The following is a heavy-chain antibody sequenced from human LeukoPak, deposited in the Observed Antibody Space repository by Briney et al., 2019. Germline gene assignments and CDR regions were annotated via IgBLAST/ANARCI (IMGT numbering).Heavy chain of an antibody. D-gene: IGHD6-19*01. CDR2: ISYDGSNK. CDR3: ARDPQWLVPVDY. J-gene: IGHJ4*02. CDR1: GFTFSSYA. Sequence: GGSLRLSCAASGFTFSSYAMSWVRQAPGKGLEWVAVISYDGSNKYYADSVKGRFTISRDNSKNTLYLQMNSLRAEDTAVYYCARDPQWLVPVDYWGQGTLVTVSS. V-gene: IGHV3-30*04.